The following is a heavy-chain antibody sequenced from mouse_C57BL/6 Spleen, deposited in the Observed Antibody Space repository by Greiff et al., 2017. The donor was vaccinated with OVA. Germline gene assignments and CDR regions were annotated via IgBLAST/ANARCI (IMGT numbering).Heavy chain of an antibody. Sequence: QVQLKESGPELVKPGASVKISCKASGYSFTSYYIHWVKQRPGQGLEWIGWIYPGSGNTKYNEKFKGKATLTADTSSSTAYMQLSSLTSEDSAVYYCAGRYYGSSSDYYAMDYWGQGTSVTVSS. CDR2: IYPGSGNT. CDR1: GYSFTSYY. V-gene: IGHV1-66*01. CDR3: AGRYYGSSSDYYAMDY. D-gene: IGHD1-1*01. J-gene: IGHJ4*01.